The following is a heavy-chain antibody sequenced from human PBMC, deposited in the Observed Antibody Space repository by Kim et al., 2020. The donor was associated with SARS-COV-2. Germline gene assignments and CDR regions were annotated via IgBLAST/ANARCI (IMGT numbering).Heavy chain of an antibody. J-gene: IGHJ4*02. V-gene: IGHV3-7*01. Sequence: GGSLRLSCAASGFTFSSYWMSWVRQAPGKGLEWVANIKQDGSEKYYVDSVKGRFTISRDNAKNSLYLQMNSLRAEDTAVYYCARAPLREIVATSVIDYWGQGTLVTVSS. CDR2: IKQDGSEK. CDR3: ARAPLREIVATSVIDY. CDR1: GFTFSSYW. D-gene: IGHD5-12*01.